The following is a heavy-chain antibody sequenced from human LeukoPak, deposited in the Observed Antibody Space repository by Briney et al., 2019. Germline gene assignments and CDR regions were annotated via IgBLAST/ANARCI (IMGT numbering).Heavy chain of an antibody. J-gene: IGHJ4*02. CDR3: ARGISSNRVDFDY. V-gene: IGHV3-53*01. CDR1: GFTVSSNY. D-gene: IGHD3-3*02. CDR2: IYSGGST. Sequence: PGGSLRLSCAASGFTVSSNYMSWVRQAPGKGLEWVSVIYSGGSTYYADSVKGRLTISRDNSKNTLYLQMNSLRAEDTAVYYCARGISSNRVDFDYWGQGTLVTVSS.